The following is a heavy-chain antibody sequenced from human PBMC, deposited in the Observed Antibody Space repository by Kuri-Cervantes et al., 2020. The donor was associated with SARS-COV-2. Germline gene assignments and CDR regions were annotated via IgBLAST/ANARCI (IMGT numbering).Heavy chain of an antibody. CDR1: VFSLSTSGVG. D-gene: IGHD6-13*01. CDR3: AHRRPPPGREAAGDCFDY. CDR2: IYWNDDK. J-gene: IGHJ4*02. V-gene: IGHV2-5*01. Sequence: SGPTLVKPTQTLTLTCTFSVFSLSTSGVGVGWIRQPPGKALEWLALIYWNDDKRYSPSLKSRLTITKDTSKNQVVLTMTNIDPVDTATYNCAHRRPPPGREAAGDCFDYWGQGTLVTVSS.